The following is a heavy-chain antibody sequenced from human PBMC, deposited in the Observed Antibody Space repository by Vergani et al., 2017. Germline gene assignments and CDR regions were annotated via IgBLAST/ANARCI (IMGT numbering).Heavy chain of an antibody. J-gene: IGHJ4*01. CDR1: GGSINSDNYH. D-gene: IGHD2-2*01. CDR3: TRGAYCSSSSCPPKY. Sequence: QVQLQESGPGLVKPSQTLSLTCTVSGGSINSDNYHWGWIRQHPGKGLEWIGYIYYRGSNYYNPSLKSRVSMSVDTSKNQFSLKLSSVTAADTAVYYCTRGAYCSSSSCPPKYWVHGTRVTVSS. V-gene: IGHV4-31*03. CDR2: IYYRGSN.